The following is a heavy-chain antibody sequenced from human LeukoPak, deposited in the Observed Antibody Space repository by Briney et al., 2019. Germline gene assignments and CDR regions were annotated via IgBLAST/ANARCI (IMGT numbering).Heavy chain of an antibody. Sequence: SVKVSCKASGGTFSSYAISWVRQAPGQGLEWMGGIIPIFGTANYAQKFQGRVTITADESTSTAYMELSSLRSEDAAVYYCATCSSTSYHSLDNWFDPWGQGTLVTVSS. CDR3: ATCSSTSYHSLDNWFDP. CDR1: GGTFSSYA. D-gene: IGHD2-2*01. J-gene: IGHJ5*02. CDR2: IIPIFGTA. V-gene: IGHV1-69*13.